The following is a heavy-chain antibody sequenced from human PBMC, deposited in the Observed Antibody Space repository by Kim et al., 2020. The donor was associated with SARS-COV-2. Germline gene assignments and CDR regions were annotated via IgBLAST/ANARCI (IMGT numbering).Heavy chain of an antibody. V-gene: IGHV1-18*01. CDR2: ISAYNGNT. Sequence: ASVKVSCKASGYTFTSYGISWVRQAPGQGLEWMGWISAYNGNTNYAQKLQGRVTMTTDTSTSTAYMELRSLRSDDTAVYYCARLIPEWQLVPRYYYYYYGMDVWGQGTTVTVSS. J-gene: IGHJ6*02. CDR3: ARLIPEWQLVPRYYYYYYGMDV. D-gene: IGHD6-6*01. CDR1: GYTFTSYG.